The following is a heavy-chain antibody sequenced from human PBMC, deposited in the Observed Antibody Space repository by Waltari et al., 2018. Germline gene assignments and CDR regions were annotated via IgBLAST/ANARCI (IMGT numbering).Heavy chain of an antibody. D-gene: IGHD2-21*01. Sequence: EVQLLESGGGLVQPGGSLRLSCAASGFTFSSYAMSWVRQAPGKGLEWVSASSGSGGSTYYADSVKGRFTISRDKSKNTLYLQMNSLRAEDTAVYYCAKDRSFGDNSVLDYWGQGTLVTVSS. V-gene: IGHV3-23*01. CDR1: GFTFSSYA. CDR2: SSGSGGST. J-gene: IGHJ4*02. CDR3: AKDRSFGDNSVLDY.